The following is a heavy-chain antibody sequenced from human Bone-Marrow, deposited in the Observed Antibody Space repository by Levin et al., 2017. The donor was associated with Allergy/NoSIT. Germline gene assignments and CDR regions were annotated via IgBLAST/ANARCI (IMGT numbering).Heavy chain of an antibody. Sequence: GGSLRLSCAASGFTFSSYSMTWVRQAPGKGLEWVSYISPASSTIYYADSVKGRFTISRDNAKNSLYLQMNSLTDEDTAVYYCATERSSSWYNWFDPWGQGILVTVSS. V-gene: IGHV3-48*02. CDR3: ATERSSSWYNWFDP. D-gene: IGHD6-13*01. CDR1: GFTFSSYS. J-gene: IGHJ5*02. CDR2: ISPASSTI.